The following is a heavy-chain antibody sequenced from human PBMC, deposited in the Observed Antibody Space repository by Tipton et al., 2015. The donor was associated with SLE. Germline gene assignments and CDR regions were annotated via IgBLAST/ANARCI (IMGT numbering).Heavy chain of an antibody. CDR1: GGSISSSSYY. D-gene: IGHD7-27*01. Sequence: GLVKPSETLSLTCTVSGGSISSSSYYWSWIRQSPGKGLEWIGEIDHSGNTDYNPSLKSRVTISIDTSNNQFSLKLSSVTAADTAMYYCARGWGDNWFDPRGQGTLVTVSS. CDR3: ARGWGDNWFDP. V-gene: IGHV4-39*07. J-gene: IGHJ5*02. CDR2: IDHSGNT.